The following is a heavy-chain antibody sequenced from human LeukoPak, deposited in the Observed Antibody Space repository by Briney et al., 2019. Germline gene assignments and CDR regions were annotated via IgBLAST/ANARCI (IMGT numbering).Heavy chain of an antibody. Sequence: PGGSLRLSCAASGFTFSSYWMSWVRQAPGKGLESVATISDSDDSTYYADSVLGRFTISRDKSRNTLYLEMTSLRAEDTAIYYCAKSLRGYGGYDSWGQGTQVTVSS. CDR2: ISDSDDST. V-gene: IGHV3-23*01. D-gene: IGHD4/OR15-4a*01. CDR1: GFTFSSYW. J-gene: IGHJ4*02. CDR3: AKSLRGYGGYDS.